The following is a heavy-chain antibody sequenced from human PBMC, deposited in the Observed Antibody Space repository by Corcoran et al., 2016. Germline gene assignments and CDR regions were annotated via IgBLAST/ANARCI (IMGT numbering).Heavy chain of an antibody. CDR2: IHYTGSI. J-gene: IGHJ5*02. D-gene: IGHD3-16*01. CDR3: ARVTTNVSTWRFDP. CDR1: GGSISSDY. Sequence: QVQLQESGPGLVKPSETLSLTCTVSGGSISSDYWSWIRQPPGKGLEWIGYIHYTGSINYNPSLKSRVTVSVDTSKSQVSLKLSSVTAADTAVYYCARVTTNVSTWRFDPWGQGTLVIVSS. V-gene: IGHV4-59*01.